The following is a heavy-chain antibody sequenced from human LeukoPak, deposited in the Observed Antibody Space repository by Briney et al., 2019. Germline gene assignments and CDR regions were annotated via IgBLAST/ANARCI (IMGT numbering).Heavy chain of an antibody. Sequence: SVKVSCKASGGTFSSYAISWVRQAPGQGLEWMGGIIPIFGTANYAQKFQGRVTITADESTSTAYMELSSLRSEDTAVYYCARGYCSSTSCYSFDYWGQGTLVTVSS. CDR2: IIPIFGTA. CDR3: ARGYCSSTSCYSFDY. J-gene: IGHJ4*02. D-gene: IGHD2-2*01. V-gene: IGHV1-69*13. CDR1: GGTFSSYA.